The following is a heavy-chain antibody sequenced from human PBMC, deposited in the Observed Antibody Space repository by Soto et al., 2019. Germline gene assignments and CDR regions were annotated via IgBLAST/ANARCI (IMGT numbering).Heavy chain of an antibody. CDR1: GGSIRGGGYS. J-gene: IGHJ4*02. V-gene: IGHV4-30-2*01. CDR3: ARGAAIKRGAIDY. D-gene: IGHD2-2*01. Sequence: QLQLQESGSGLVKPSQTLSLTCAVSGGSIRGGGYSWSWIRQPPGKGLEWIGYIYHSGSTFYNPSRKSRGTRAVNRSKDQFSRELSSVTAADKAGYYRARGAAIKRGAIDYWGQGPLVPVSS. CDR2: IYHSGST.